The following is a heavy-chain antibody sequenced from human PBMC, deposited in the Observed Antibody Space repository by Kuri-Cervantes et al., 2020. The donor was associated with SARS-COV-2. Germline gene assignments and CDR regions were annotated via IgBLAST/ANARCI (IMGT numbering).Heavy chain of an antibody. CDR1: GFTFSSYE. CDR3: ARESRDAYNLGSFDL. D-gene: IGHD5-24*01. V-gene: IGHV3-48*03. J-gene: IGHJ2*01. CDR2: ISSSGSAI. Sequence: GSLKISCAASGFTFSSYEMHWVRQAPGKGLEWVSYISSSGSAIYYADSVKGRFTTSRDNAKNSLYLQMNSLRDEDTAVYYCARESRDAYNLGSFDLWGRGTLVTVSS.